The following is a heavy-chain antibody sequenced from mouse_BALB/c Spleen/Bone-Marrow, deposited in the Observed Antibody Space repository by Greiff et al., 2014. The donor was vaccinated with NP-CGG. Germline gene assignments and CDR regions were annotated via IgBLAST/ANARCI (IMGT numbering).Heavy chain of an antibody. D-gene: IGHD1-1*01. Sequence: QVQLKHSGAELARPGASVKMSCKASGYTFTTYTMHWVQQRPGQGLEWVGYINPSTGFTNYNQIFKDKATLAADKSSSTAYMQXXXXXXXXSAVYYCARGGFLLRSLALDYWGQGTSVTVSS. CDR3: ARGGFLLRSLALDY. J-gene: IGHJ4*01. CDR1: GYTFTTYT. V-gene: IGHV1-4*01. CDR2: INPSTGFT.